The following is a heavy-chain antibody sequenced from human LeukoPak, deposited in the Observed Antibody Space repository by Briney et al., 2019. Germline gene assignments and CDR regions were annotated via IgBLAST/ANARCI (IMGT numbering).Heavy chain of an antibody. CDR3: AGRPKRHSSGWYY. CDR2: INHSGST. Sequence: SETLSLTCAVYGGSFSGYYWSWIRQPPGKGLEWIGEINHSGSTNYNPSLKSRVTISVDTSKNQFSLKLSSVTAADTAVYYCAGRPKRHSSGWYYWGQGTLVTVSS. V-gene: IGHV4-34*01. CDR1: GGSFSGYY. D-gene: IGHD6-19*01. J-gene: IGHJ4*02.